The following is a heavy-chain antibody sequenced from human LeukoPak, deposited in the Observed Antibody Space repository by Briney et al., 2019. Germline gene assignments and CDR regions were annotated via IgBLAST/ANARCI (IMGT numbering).Heavy chain of an antibody. CDR1: GDSVSSDSAA. CDR3: TRDSPESSWYFDL. D-gene: IGHD1-14*01. Sequence: SQTLSLTCAISGDSVSSDSAAWNWIRQSPSRGLEWXGRTYYRSKWYYGYAESVKSRITINPDTSKNQFSLHLNSVTPEDTAVYYCTRDSPESSWYFDLWGRGTLVTVS. V-gene: IGHV6-1*01. CDR2: TYYRSKWYY. J-gene: IGHJ2*01.